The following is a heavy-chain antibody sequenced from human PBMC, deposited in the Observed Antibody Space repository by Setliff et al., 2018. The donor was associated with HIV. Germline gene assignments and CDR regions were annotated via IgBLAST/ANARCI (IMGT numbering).Heavy chain of an antibody. CDR1: GYTFTDYY. Sequence: GASVKVSCKASGYTFTDYYTHWVRQAPGQGLEWMGWINPNSSDTNYAQKFQGRVTMTRDTSISTAYMDLSRLRSDDTAVYYCARRVPPIPSGDLDYWGQGTLVTVSS. CDR3: ARRVPPIPSGDLDY. V-gene: IGHV1-2*02. CDR2: INPNSSDT. D-gene: IGHD4-17*01. J-gene: IGHJ4*02.